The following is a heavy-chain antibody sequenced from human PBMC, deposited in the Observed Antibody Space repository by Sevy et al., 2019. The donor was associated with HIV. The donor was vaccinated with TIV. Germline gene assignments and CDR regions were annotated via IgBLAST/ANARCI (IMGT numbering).Heavy chain of an antibody. J-gene: IGHJ4*02. Sequence: GGSLRLSCAASGFSVSTNYMSWVRQAPGKGLEWVAYISYDRSDKNYADSVKGRFTISRDNSKNTVFLQLNSLRPEDTAVYYCARVFSSYYFDYWGQGTLVTVSS. V-gene: IGHV3-30*03. CDR1: GFSVSTNY. CDR3: ARVFSSYYFDY. CDR2: ISYDRSDK.